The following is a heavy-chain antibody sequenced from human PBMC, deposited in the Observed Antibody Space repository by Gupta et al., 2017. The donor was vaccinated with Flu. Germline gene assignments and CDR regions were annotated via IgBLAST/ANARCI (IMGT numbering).Heavy chain of an antibody. D-gene: IGHD6-13*01. J-gene: IGHJ4*02. CDR1: GFIFSNYA. CDR2: ISNDGNNK. CDR3: AGANIAALIDY. V-gene: IGHV3-30*04. Sequence: QVQLVESGGGVVQPGRSLRLSWAASGFIFSNYAMHWVRQAPGKGLEWLSVISNDGNNKYYGDSVKGRFTISRDNSKNTLYLQMNSLRAEDTAVYYCAGANIAALIDYWGQGTLVTVSS.